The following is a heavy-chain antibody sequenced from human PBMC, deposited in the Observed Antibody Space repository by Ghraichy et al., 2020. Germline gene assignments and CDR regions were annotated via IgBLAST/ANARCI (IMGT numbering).Heavy chain of an antibody. V-gene: IGHV4-61*01. CDR3: ARSGNGYGLF. J-gene: IGHJ4*02. CDR1: GDSVTSGRFY. Sequence: SETLSLTCTVSGDSVTSGRFYWSWMRQPPGKGLEFIGYVHNNGNTNYNPSLKSRVTISLDTSKSRFALHLSSVTAADTAVYYCARSGNGYGLFWGQGILVTVSS. D-gene: IGHD5-18*01. CDR2: VHNNGNT.